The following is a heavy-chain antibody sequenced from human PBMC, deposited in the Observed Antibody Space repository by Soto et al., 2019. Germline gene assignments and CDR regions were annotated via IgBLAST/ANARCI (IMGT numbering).Heavy chain of an antibody. CDR2: MNPDSGNS. CDR1: GYTFTSYG. V-gene: IGHV1-8*02. D-gene: IGHD2-15*01. Sequence: GASVKVSCKASGYTFTSYGISWVRQATGQGLEWVGWMNPDSGNSGFTQRFQGRVTMTRNASMSTAYMEIHSLTSADTAIYYCARAYHLVPKFWGQGTLVTVSS. J-gene: IGHJ4*02. CDR3: ARAYHLVPKF.